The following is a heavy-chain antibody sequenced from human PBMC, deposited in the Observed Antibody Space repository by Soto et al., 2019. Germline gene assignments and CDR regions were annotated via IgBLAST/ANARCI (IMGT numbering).Heavy chain of an antibody. CDR2: ISGSGGST. CDR1: GFTFSSYA. D-gene: IGHD1-7*01. V-gene: IGHV3-23*01. J-gene: IGHJ4*02. Sequence: GGSLRLSCAASGFTFSSYAMSWVRQAPGKGREWVSAISGSGGSTYYARSVKGRFTISRDNSKNTLYLQMNSLSAEDTAVYYCATELNWNSFYWGQGTLVTVSS. CDR3: ATELNWNSFY.